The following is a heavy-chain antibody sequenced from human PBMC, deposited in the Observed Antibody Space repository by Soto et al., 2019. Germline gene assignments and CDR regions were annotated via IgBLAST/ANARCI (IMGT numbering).Heavy chain of an antibody. D-gene: IGHD3-10*01. Sequence: EVQLLESGGGLVQPGGSLRLSCAASGFTFSSYAMSWVRQAPGKGLEWVSAISGSGGSTYYADSVKGRFTISRDSSKNTLYLQMNSLRPEDTAVYYCAKDSLGDWNYDHWGQGTLVTVSS. CDR2: ISGSGGST. CDR3: AKDSLGDWNYDH. V-gene: IGHV3-23*01. CDR1: GFTFSSYA. J-gene: IGHJ4*02.